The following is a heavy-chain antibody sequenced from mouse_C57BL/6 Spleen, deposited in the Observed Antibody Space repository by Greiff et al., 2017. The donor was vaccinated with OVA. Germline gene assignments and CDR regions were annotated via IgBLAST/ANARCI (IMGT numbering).Heavy chain of an antibody. CDR1: GYTFTSYT. CDR2: INPSSGYT. V-gene: IGHV1-4*01. J-gene: IGHJ3*01. D-gene: IGHD2-1*01. Sequence: VQLQQSGAELARPGASVKMSCKASGYTFTSYTMHWVKQRPGQGLEWIGYINPSSGYTKYNQKFKDKATLTADKSSSTAYMQRSSLKSEDSADYYCEWFEYYGNVLAYWGQGTLVTVSA. CDR3: EWFEYYGNVLAY.